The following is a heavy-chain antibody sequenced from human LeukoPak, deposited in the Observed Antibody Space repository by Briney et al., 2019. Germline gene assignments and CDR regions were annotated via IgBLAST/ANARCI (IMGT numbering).Heavy chain of an antibody. CDR2: IYPGDSDT. J-gene: IGHJ6*03. V-gene: IGHV5-51*01. D-gene: IGHD2-15*01. Sequence: GESLKISCKGSGYSFTSYWIGWVRQMPGKGLEWMGIIYPGDSDTRYSPSFQGQVTISADKSISTAYLQWSSLKASDTAMYYCARVVVAAIGGVYYYYYMDVWGKGTTVTVSS. CDR3: ARVVVAAIGGVYYYYYMDV. CDR1: GYSFTSYW.